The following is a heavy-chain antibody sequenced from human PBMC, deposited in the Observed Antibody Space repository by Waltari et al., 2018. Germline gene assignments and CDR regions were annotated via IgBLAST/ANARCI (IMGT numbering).Heavy chain of an antibody. Sequence: EVQLVESGGGLVQPGGSLRLSCAASGFTFNTYWMRWIRQAPGEGLEWLANINPDGVQKFCVDSVKGRFTVSRDNAQNSLYLQMNNLRAEDTAVYYCTTLARGESGDYWGQGTLVTVSS. CDR3: TTLARGESGDY. J-gene: IGHJ4*02. D-gene: IGHD3-10*01. V-gene: IGHV3-7*01. CDR2: INPDGVQK. CDR1: GFTFNTYW.